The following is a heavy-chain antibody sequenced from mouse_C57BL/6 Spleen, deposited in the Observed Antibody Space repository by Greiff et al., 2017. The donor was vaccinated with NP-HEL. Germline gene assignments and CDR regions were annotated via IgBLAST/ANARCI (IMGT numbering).Heavy chain of an antibody. V-gene: IGHV1-72*01. CDR1: GYTFTSYW. Sequence: VKQSCKASGYTFTSYWMHWVKQRPGRGLEWIGRIDPNSGGTKYNEKFKSKATLTVDKPSSTAYMQLSSLTSADSAVYYCARSNDPYWYFDVWGTGTTVTVSS. CDR2: IDPNSGGT. D-gene: IGHD2-3*01. J-gene: IGHJ1*03. CDR3: ARSNDPYWYFDV.